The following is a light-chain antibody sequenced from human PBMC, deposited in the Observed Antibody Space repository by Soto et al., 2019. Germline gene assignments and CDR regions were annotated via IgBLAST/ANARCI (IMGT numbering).Light chain of an antibody. J-gene: IGKJ2*01. CDR1: QSVTSTY. CDR2: GGS. V-gene: IGKV3-20*01. Sequence: EILLTQSPGTLSLSPGETATLSCRASQSVTSTYLAWYQQRPGQSPRLIIYGGSTRATGFPDRFSGGGSGKTFIPTIRSLGLGVFAVFYGNCRHFKGARIYIFARGTNLET. CDR3: NCRHFKGARIYI.